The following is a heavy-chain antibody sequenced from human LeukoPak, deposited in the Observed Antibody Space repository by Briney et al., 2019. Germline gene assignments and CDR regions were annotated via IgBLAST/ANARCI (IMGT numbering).Heavy chain of an antibody. CDR2: MNPSSGDT. D-gene: IGHD2-21*01. CDR3: SRSVPNGHIDY. CDR1: GYTVTSYD. Sequence: ASVKVSCKASGYTVTSYDINWVRQATGQGLEYMGWMNPSSGDTGYAQKFQGRVAMTRCPSISTAYMELSSLRFDDTAVYYCSRSVPNGHIDYWGQGTLVTVSS. J-gene: IGHJ4*02. V-gene: IGHV1-8*01.